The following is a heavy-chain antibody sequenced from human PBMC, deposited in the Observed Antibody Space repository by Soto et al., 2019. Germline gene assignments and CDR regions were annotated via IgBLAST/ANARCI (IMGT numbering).Heavy chain of an antibody. CDR2: IAVGSGYT. Sequence: SVKVSCKASGFTFTSSAFQWVRQARGQRLEWIGWIAVGSGYTNYAQRFQDRVTLTRDTSTATTYMELSRLTSEDTAIYYCAADATAWQQMVPSDYWGQGPLVTV. J-gene: IGHJ4*02. D-gene: IGHD2-8*01. V-gene: IGHV1-58*01. CDR3: AADATAWQQMVPSDY. CDR1: GFTFTSSA.